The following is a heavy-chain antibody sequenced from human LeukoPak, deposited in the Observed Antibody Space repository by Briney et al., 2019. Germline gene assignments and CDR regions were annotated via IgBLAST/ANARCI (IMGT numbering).Heavy chain of an antibody. CDR3: ARFYYDSSGANDPLGY. V-gene: IGHV3-7*01. J-gene: IGHJ4*02. Sequence: GGPLRPSFAASGTTFSSYAMSWVRQAPGKGLEWVAIIKQDGCEKYYVDFVDGRFTLSRDNAKNSLFLQMNSLGAENPAVYCCARFYYDSSGANDPLGYWGQGTLVNVFS. CDR2: IKQDGCEK. D-gene: IGHD3-22*01. CDR1: GTTFSSYA.